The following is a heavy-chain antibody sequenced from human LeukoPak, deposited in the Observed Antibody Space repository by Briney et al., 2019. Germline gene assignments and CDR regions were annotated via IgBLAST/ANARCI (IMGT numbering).Heavy chain of an antibody. CDR1: GGSISSYY. V-gene: IGHV4-39*01. CDR3: ARHEVVVVPAAMDY. Sequence: PSETLSLTCTVSGGSISSYYWSWIRQPPGKGLEWIGSIYYSGSTYYNPSLKGRVTISVDTSKNQFSLKLSSVTAADTAVYYCARHEVVVVPAAMDYWGQGTLVTVSS. D-gene: IGHD2-2*01. CDR2: IYYSGST. J-gene: IGHJ4*02.